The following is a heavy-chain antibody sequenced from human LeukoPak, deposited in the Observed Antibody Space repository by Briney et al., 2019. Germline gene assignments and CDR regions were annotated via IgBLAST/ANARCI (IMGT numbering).Heavy chain of an antibody. D-gene: IGHD2-8*01. J-gene: IGHJ3*02. V-gene: IGHV3-9*01. CDR2: ISWNSGSI. CDR1: GFTFDDYA. CDR3: AKCILGAFDI. Sequence: GGSLRLSCAASGFTFDDYAMHWVRQAPGKGLEWVSGISWNSGSIGYADSVKGRFTISRDNAKNSLYLQMNSLRAEDTALYYCAKCILGAFDIWGQGTMVTVSS.